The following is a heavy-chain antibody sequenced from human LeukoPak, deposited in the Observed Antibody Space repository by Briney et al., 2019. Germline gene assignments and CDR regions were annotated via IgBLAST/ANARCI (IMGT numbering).Heavy chain of an antibody. J-gene: IGHJ4*02. Sequence: SETLSLTCTVSGYSISSGYYWGWIRQPPGKGLEWIGSIYHSGSVYFNPSLKSRVTISVDTSNNQFSLKLSSVTAADTAVYYCASTITVTTDYWGQGTLVTVSS. D-gene: IGHD4-17*01. CDR2: IYHSGSV. V-gene: IGHV4-38-2*02. CDR3: ASTITVTTDY. CDR1: GYSISSGYY.